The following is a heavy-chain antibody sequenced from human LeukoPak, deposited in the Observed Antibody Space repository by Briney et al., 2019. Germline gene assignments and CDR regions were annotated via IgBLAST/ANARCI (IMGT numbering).Heavy chain of an antibody. CDR1: GFSFRSYG. D-gene: IGHD2-8*02. CDR3: AKDPGASVSGFHMDV. Sequence: PGGSLRLSCAASGFSFRSYGMHWVRQATGKGLEWVSFIWSDGNNRFYADSVKCRFTISRDNSKNMLFLQMDTLRAEDTALYYCAKDPGASVSGFHMDVWGKGTTVIVSS. CDR2: IWSDGNNR. J-gene: IGHJ6*03. V-gene: IGHV3-30*02.